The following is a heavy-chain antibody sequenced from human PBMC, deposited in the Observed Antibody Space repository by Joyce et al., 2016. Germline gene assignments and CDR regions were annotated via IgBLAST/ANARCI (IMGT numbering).Heavy chain of an antibody. CDR3: ARDGYSYVFDY. CDR1: GFTFSSYW. D-gene: IGHD5-18*01. Sequence: EVQLVESGGGLVQPGGSLRLSCAASGFTFSSYWMYWVRQGTGKGLVWVSRINTDGSSTSYADSVKGRFTISRDNAKNTLYLQMNSLRAEDTDVYYCARDGYSYVFDYWGQGTLVTVSS. CDR2: INTDGSST. J-gene: IGHJ4*02. V-gene: IGHV3-74*01.